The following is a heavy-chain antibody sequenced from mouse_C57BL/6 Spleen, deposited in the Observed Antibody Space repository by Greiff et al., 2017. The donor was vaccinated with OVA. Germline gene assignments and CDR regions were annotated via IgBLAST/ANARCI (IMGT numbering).Heavy chain of an antibody. D-gene: IGHD2-4*01. V-gene: IGHV1-59*01. J-gene: IGHJ3*01. CDR2: IDPSDSYT. CDR1: GYTFTSYW. Sequence: QVQLQQPGAELVRPGTSVKLSCKASGYTFTSYWMHWVKQRPGQGLEWIGVIDPSDSYTNYNQKFKGKATLTVDTSSSTAYMQLSSLTSEDSAVYYCARRRYDYERGWFAYWGQGTLVTVSA. CDR3: ARRRYDYERGWFAY.